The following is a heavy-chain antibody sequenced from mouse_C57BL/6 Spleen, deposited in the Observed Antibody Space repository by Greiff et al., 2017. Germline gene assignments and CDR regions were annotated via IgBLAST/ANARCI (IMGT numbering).Heavy chain of an antibody. CDR3: VRWEGWYFDV. CDR2: IRSKSNNYAT. CDR1: GFSFNTYA. Sequence: EVQLVESGGGLVQPKGSLKLSCAASGFSFNTYAMNWVRQAPGKGLEWVARIRSKSNNYATYYADSVKDRFTISRDDSESLLYLQMNNVKTEDTAMYYCVRWEGWYFDVWGTGTTVTVSS. D-gene: IGHD4-1*01. J-gene: IGHJ1*03. V-gene: IGHV10-1*01.